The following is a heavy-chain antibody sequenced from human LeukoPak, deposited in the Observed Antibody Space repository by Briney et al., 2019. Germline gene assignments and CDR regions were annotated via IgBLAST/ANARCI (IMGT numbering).Heavy chain of an antibody. CDR3: ARSTRYDFWSGYHPFDY. J-gene: IGHJ4*02. D-gene: IGHD3-3*01. V-gene: IGHV3-74*01. Sequence: GGSLRLSCAASGFTYSSYWMHWVRQAPGKGLVWVSRINSDGSSTSYADSVKGRFTISRDNAKNTLYLQMNSLRAEDTAVYYCARSTRYDFWSGYHPFDYWGQGTLVTVSS. CDR1: GFTYSSYW. CDR2: INSDGSST.